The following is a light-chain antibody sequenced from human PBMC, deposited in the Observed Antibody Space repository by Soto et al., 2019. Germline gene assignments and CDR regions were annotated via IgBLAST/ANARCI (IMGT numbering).Light chain of an antibody. CDR3: QQRHMWPIT. Sequence: EVEFTQSPVSLYIAPCERATFSCRASQSFRGLLAWYQQKPGQAPRLLIYDAYNRATGIPPRFSGSGSGTDFTLTISSLEPEDSAVYYCQQRHMWPITFGQGTRLEIK. CDR2: DAY. J-gene: IGKJ5*01. CDR1: QSFRGL. V-gene: IGKV3-11*01.